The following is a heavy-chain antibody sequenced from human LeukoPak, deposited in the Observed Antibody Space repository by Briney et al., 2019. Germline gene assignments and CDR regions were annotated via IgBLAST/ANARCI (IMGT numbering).Heavy chain of an antibody. J-gene: IGHJ4*02. CDR1: GFTFSSYS. D-gene: IGHD6-13*01. CDR3: ARGLIAAAGKYYLDY. Sequence: GGSLRLSCAASGFTFSSYSMNWVRQAPGKGLEWVSSISSSSSYIYYADSVKGRFTISRDNAKNSLYLQMNSLRAEDTAVYYCARGLIAAAGKYYLDYWGQGTLVTVSS. CDR2: ISSSSSYI. V-gene: IGHV3-21*01.